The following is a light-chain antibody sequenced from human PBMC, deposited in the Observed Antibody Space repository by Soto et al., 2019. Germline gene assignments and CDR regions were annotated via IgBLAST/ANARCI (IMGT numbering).Light chain of an antibody. CDR2: DVS. J-gene: IGLJ2*01. CDR1: SSDVGGYNY. V-gene: IGLV2-14*01. Sequence: QSALTQPASVSGSPGQSITISCTGTSSDVGGYNYVSWYQQHPGKAPKLMIYDVSNRASGVSNRFSGYKSGNTASLTISGLEAEDEADYYCSSYTSSSTLVFGGGTQLTVL. CDR3: SSYTSSSTLV.